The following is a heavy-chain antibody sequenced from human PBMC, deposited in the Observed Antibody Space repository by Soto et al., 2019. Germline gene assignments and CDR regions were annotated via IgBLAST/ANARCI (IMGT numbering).Heavy chain of an antibody. CDR1: GYTFTSYG. CDR3: ARAFYSSGPQDIYYYGMDV. J-gene: IGHJ6*02. Sequence: ASVKVSCKASGYTFTSYGISWVRQAPGQGLEWMGWISAYNGNTNYAQKLQGRVTMTTDTSTSTAYMELRSLRSDDTAVYYCARAFYSSGPQDIYYYGMDVWGQGTTVTVPS. V-gene: IGHV1-18*01. CDR2: ISAYNGNT. D-gene: IGHD6-19*01.